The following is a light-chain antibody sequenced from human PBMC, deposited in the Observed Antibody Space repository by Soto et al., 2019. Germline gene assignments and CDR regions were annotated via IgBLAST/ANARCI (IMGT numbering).Light chain of an antibody. V-gene: IGLV2-8*01. CDR2: EVS. CDR3: SSYAGSNILV. CDR1: RSDVGGYAY. J-gene: IGLJ2*01. Sequence: QSVLTQPPSASGSPGRSVTFSCTGTRSDVGGYAYVSWYQQHPGKATKLLIYEVSTGPSGVPDRFSGSKSGNTASLTVSGLQAEDEADYYCSSYAGSNILVFGGGTKLTVL.